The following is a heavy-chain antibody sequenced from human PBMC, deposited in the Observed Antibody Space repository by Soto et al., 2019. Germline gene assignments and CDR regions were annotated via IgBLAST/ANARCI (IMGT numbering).Heavy chain of an antibody. D-gene: IGHD5-12*01. CDR1: GGTFSSYT. J-gene: IGHJ4*02. Sequence: ASVKVSCKASGGTFSSYTISWVRQAPGQGLEWMGRIIPILGIANYAQKFQGRVTITADKSTSTAYMELSSLRSEDTAVYYCASIPLSGYDARYFDYWGQGTLVTVSS. CDR2: IIPILGIA. V-gene: IGHV1-69*02. CDR3: ASIPLSGYDARYFDY.